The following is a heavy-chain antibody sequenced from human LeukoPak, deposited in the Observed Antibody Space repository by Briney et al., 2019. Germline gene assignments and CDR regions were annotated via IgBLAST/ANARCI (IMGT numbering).Heavy chain of an antibody. Sequence: GGSLRLSCAVSGITLSNYGMSWIRQAPGKGLEWVSSISSSSSYIYYADSVKGRFTISRDNAKNSLYLQMNSLRAEDTAVYYCARSYCSSTSCHFFFDYWGQGTLVTVSS. D-gene: IGHD2-2*01. CDR2: ISSSSSYI. V-gene: IGHV3-21*01. CDR1: GITLSNYG. J-gene: IGHJ4*02. CDR3: ARSYCSSTSCHFFFDY.